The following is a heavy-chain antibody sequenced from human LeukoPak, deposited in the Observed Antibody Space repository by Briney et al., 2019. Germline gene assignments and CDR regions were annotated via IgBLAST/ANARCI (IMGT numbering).Heavy chain of an antibody. V-gene: IGHV3-15*01. CDR2: IKTKTEGGTT. J-gene: IGHJ4*02. CDR1: GFTFANAW. Sequence: GGSLRLSCAASGFTFANAWMNWVRQAPGKGLEWVGRIKTKTEGGTTDYTAPVKGRFTISRDDSKNTVYLQMNSLKSEDTAVYYCASYGSGSHDYWGQGSLVTVSS. D-gene: IGHD3-10*01. CDR3: ASYGSGSHDY.